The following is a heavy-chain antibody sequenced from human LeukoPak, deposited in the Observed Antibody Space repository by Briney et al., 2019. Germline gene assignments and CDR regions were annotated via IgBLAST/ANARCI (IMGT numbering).Heavy chain of an antibody. D-gene: IGHD3-9*01. CDR1: GYTFTSYD. CDR2: MNPNSGNT. CDR3: ARGLRYFDWLFKDYGMDV. J-gene: IGHJ6*02. V-gene: IGHV1-8*01. Sequence: ASVKVSCKASGYTFTSYDINWVRQVTGQGLEWMGWMNPNSGNTGYARKFQGRVTMTRNTSISTAYMELSSLRSEDTAVYYCARGLRYFDWLFKDYGMDVWGQGTTVTVSS.